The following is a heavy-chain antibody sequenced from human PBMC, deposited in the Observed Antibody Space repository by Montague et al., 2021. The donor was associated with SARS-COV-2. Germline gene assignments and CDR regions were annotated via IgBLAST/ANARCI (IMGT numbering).Heavy chain of an antibody. D-gene: IGHD2-2*01. CDR2: IDPSDSYT. Sequence: QSGAEVKKPGESLRISCKGSGYSFTSYWISWVRQMPGKGLEWMGRIDPSDSYTNYSPSFQGHVTISADKSISTAYLQWSSLKASDTAMYYCVRHTHCSSTSCYEIWWFDPWGQGTLVTVSS. V-gene: IGHV5-10-1*01. CDR3: VRHTHCSSTSCYEIWWFDP. CDR1: GYSFTSYW. J-gene: IGHJ5*02.